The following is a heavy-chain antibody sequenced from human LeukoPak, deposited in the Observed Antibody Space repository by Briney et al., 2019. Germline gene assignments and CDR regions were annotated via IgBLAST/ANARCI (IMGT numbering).Heavy chain of an antibody. Sequence: GGSLRLSCAASGFTFTSYAMSWVRQAPGKGLEWVSVINDGGTRTQYADSVKGRFTTSRDNFRNTLYLQMHSLRVEDTAVYFCVKDGAQPGYYFDSWGHGSLVTVSS. J-gene: IGHJ4*01. V-gene: IGHV3-23*01. CDR3: VKDGAQPGYYFDS. CDR1: GFTFTSYA. CDR2: INDGGTRT. D-gene: IGHD1-26*01.